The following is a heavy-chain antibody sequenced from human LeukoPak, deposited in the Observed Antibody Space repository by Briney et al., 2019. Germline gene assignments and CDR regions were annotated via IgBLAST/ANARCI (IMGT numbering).Heavy chain of an antibody. CDR3: ARRRWLQSERYFDF. CDR1: GVSICSIIDY. D-gene: IGHD5-24*01. V-gene: IGHV4-39*07. J-gene: IGHJ4*02. Sequence: SGTLSLTCTVSGVSICSIIDYWGWIRQPPGEGLGWIGSIYYSGSTYYNPSLKSRVTISVDTPKNQFSLKLSPVTAADTAVYYCARRRWLQSERYFDFWGQGTLVTVSS. CDR2: IYYSGST.